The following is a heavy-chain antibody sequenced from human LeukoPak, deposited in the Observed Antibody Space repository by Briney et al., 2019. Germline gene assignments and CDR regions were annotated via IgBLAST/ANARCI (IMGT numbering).Heavy chain of an antibody. CDR1: GFTFSSYS. CDR2: ISSSSSYI. J-gene: IGHJ6*04. CDR3: AELGITMIGGV. Sequence: GGSLRLSCAASGFTFSSYSMNWVRQALGKGLEWVSSISSSSSYIYYADSVKGRFTISRDNAKNSLYLRMNSLRAEDTAVYYCAELGITMIGGVWGKGTTVTISS. V-gene: IGHV3-21*01. D-gene: IGHD3-10*02.